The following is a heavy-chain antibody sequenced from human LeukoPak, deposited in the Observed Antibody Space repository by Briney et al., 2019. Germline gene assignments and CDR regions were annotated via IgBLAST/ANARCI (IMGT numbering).Heavy chain of an antibody. CDR1: GFTFSSYA. CDR3: AGGLVRARQIHAFDI. J-gene: IGHJ3*02. Sequence: GGSLRLSCAASGFTFSSYAMHWVRQAPGKGLEWVAVISYDGSNKYYADSVKGRFTISRDNSKNTLYLQMNSLRAEDTAVYYCAGGLVRARQIHAFDIWGQGTMVTVSS. D-gene: IGHD1-26*01. CDR2: ISYDGSNK. V-gene: IGHV3-30*04.